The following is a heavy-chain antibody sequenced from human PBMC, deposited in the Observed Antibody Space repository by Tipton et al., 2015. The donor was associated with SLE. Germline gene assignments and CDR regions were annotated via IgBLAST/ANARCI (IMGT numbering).Heavy chain of an antibody. J-gene: IGHJ4*02. CDR3: ARHQPWGYFDY. CDR1: GGSISSYY. Sequence: LRLSCTVSGGSISSYYWSWIRQPPGKGLEWIGYIYYSGSTNYNPSLKSRVTISVDTSKNQFSLKLSSMTAADTAVYYCARHQPWGYFDYWGQGTLVTVSS. V-gene: IGHV4-59*01. D-gene: IGHD3-16*01. CDR2: IYYSGST.